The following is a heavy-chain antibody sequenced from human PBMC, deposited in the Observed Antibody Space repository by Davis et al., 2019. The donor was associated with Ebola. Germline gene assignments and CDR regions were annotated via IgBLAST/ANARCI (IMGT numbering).Heavy chain of an antibody. CDR1: GFTFSSYA. CDR3: ARDGPEPRPFFYYYMDV. CDR2: ILYDGSNK. V-gene: IGHV3-30-3*01. Sequence: PGGSLRLSCAASGFTFSSYAIHWVRQAPGKGLEWVAVILYDGSNKYYADSVKGRFTISRENSKNTLYLQMNSLRAEDTAVYYCARDGPEPRPFFYYYMDVWGKGTTVTVSS. J-gene: IGHJ6*03. D-gene: IGHD6-6*01.